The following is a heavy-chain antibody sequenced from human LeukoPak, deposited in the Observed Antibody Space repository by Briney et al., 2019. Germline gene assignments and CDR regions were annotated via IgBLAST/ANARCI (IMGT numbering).Heavy chain of an antibody. Sequence: GGSLRLSCAASGFTFSSYSMNWVRQAPGKGLEWVSSISSSSSYIYYADSVKGRFTISRDNAKNSLYLQMNSLTAEDTAVYYCARDRQQLWLKEGSFDYWGQGTLVTVSS. D-gene: IGHD5-18*01. CDR3: ARDRQQLWLKEGSFDY. CDR1: GFTFSSYS. V-gene: IGHV3-21*01. CDR2: ISSSSSYI. J-gene: IGHJ4*02.